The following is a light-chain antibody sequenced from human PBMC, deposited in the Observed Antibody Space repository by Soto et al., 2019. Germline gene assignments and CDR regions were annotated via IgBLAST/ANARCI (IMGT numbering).Light chain of an antibody. CDR2: DAS. Sequence: DIQMTQSPSSLSASVGDRVTITCQASQDISNFLNWYQQKPGKAPKLLIYDASNLETGVPSRLGGSGSGTDFTFPISSLQPENIATYYCQQYDNLPWTFGQGTRVEI. J-gene: IGKJ1*01. V-gene: IGKV1-33*01. CDR3: QQYDNLPWT. CDR1: QDISNF.